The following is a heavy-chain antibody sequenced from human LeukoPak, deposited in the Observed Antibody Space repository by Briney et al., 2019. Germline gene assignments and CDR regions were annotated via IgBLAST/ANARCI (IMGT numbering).Heavy chain of an antibody. V-gene: IGHV3-11*06. J-gene: IGHJ6*04. CDR3: ARDDRSGPPDYYYGMDV. Sequence: GGSLRLSCAASGFTFSDYYMSWIRQAPGKGLEWVSYISSSSSYTNYADSVKGRFTIPRDNAKNSLYLQMNSLRAEDTAVYYCARDDRSGPPDYYYGMDVWGKGTTVTVSS. CDR2: ISSSSSYT. CDR1: GFTFSDYY. D-gene: IGHD6-19*01.